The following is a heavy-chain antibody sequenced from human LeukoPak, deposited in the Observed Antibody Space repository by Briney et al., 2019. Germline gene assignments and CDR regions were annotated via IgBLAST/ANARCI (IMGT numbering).Heavy chain of an antibody. CDR1: VGFTSSGTYY. Sequence: SETLSLTCTVSVGFTSSGTYYWGWIRQPPGKGLEWTGSIYYSGTTYYNPSLKSRFTISVDTSKNQFSLKMTSMTAADTAMYYCGRAPDFWGQGTLVAVSS. CDR2: IYYSGTT. V-gene: IGHV4-39*07. CDR3: GRAPDF. J-gene: IGHJ4*02.